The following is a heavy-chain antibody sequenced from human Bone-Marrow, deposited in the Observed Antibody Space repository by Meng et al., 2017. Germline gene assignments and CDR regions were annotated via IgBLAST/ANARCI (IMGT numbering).Heavy chain of an antibody. J-gene: IGHJ5*01. CDR2: IKPDGSET. CDR3: ARALGWGRFDS. V-gene: IGHV3-7*01. D-gene: IGHD3/OR15-3a*01. Sequence: GESLKISCAASGFRFNDAWMSWVRLAPGKGLEWVASIKPDGSETKYVDSVKGRFTISRDNAKKSLLLQMKRLRVEDTAVYYCARALGWGRFDSWGQRTLVTVSS. CDR1: GFRFNDAW.